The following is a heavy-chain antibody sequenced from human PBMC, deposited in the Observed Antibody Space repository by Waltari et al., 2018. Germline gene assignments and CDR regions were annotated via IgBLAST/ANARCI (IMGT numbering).Heavy chain of an antibody. V-gene: IGHV3-21*01. CDR3: ARVGSEDGPDY. J-gene: IGHJ4*02. CDR2: ISSSSSYI. CDR1: GFTFGRYS. Sequence: EVQLVESGGGLVKPGGSLRLSWAASGFTFGRYSMNWVRQAPGKGLEWVSSISSSSSYIYYADSVKGRFTISRDKAKNSLYLQMNSLRAEDTAVYYCARVGSEDGPDYWGQGTLVTVSS. D-gene: IGHD3-10*01.